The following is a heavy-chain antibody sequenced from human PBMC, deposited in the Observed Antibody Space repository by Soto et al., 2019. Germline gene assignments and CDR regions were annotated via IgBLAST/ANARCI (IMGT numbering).Heavy chain of an antibody. CDR2: ISSSSSYI. CDR3: AREVSKYSGYDFDY. V-gene: IGHV3-21*01. CDR1: GFTFSSYS. J-gene: IGHJ4*02. D-gene: IGHD5-12*01. Sequence: EVQLVESGGGLVNPGGSLRLSCAASGFTFSSYSMNWVRQAPGKGLEWVSSISSSSSYIYYADSVKGRFTISRDNAKNSLYLQMNCLRAEDTAVYYCAREVSKYSGYDFDYWGQGTLVTVSS.